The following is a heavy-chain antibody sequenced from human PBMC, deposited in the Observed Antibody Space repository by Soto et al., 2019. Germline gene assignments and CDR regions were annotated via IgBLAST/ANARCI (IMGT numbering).Heavy chain of an antibody. Sequence: GASVKVSCKASGYTFTTYPVHWVRQAPGQRLEWMGWISGGNDNIEYSQKFQGRVTFTRDTSASTAHMELSSLRSEDTAVYYCARGVMVRGLNYYAMDVWGQGTTVTVS. V-gene: IGHV1-3*01. CDR3: ARGVMVRGLNYYAMDV. CDR1: GYTFTTYP. CDR2: ISGGNDNI. D-gene: IGHD3-10*01. J-gene: IGHJ6*02.